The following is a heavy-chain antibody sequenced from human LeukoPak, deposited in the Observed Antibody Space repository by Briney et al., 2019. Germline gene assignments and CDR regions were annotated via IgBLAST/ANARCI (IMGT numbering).Heavy chain of an antibody. V-gene: IGHV1-8*01. D-gene: IGHD6-13*01. CDR2: MNPNTGNT. CDR3: VRDGEGAGISVNYWFDP. CDR1: GFTFTSYD. Sequence: ASVKISCKASGFTFTSYDINWVRQASGQGFEWMGWMNPNTGNTGYAQKFQGRVTMTRDTSTSTAYMELRGLRSEDTAVYYCVRDGEGAGISVNYWFDPWGQGTLVTVSS. J-gene: IGHJ5*02.